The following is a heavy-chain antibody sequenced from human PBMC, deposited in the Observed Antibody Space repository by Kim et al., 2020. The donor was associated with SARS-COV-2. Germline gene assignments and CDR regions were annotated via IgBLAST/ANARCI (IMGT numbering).Heavy chain of an antibody. V-gene: IGHV3-21*01. J-gene: IGHJ3*02. Sequence: GGSLRLSCAASGFTFSSYSMNWVRQAPGKGLEWVSSISSSSSYIYYADSVKGRFTISRDNAKNSLYLQMNSLRAEDTAVYYCARETYTVTIDAFDIWGQGTMVTVSS. CDR1: GFTFSSYS. CDR2: ISSSSSYI. D-gene: IGHD4-17*01. CDR3: ARETYTVTIDAFDI.